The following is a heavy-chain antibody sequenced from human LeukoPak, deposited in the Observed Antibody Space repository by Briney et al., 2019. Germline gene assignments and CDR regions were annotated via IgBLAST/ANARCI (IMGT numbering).Heavy chain of an antibody. CDR3: ARDKAFDSHGWHFDYFDY. V-gene: IGHV3-64*01. Sequence: GGSLRLSCATSGFTFSDYAMDWVRQAPGKGLEFISAISTGGSTIYYANSVRGRFTISRDDSKNTLYLQMGSLRVEDMAVYYCARDKAFDSHGWHFDYFDYWGQGALVTVSS. CDR2: ISTGGSTI. D-gene: IGHD6-19*01. CDR1: GFTFSDYA. J-gene: IGHJ4*02.